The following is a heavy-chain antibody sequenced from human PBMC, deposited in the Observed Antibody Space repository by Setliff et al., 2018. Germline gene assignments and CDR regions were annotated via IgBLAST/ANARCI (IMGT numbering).Heavy chain of an antibody. Sequence: GSLRLSCAASGFTFNSYNMDWVRQAPGKGLEWVAVIRFDGSNKNYADSVKGRFTISRDNSENTLYLQMNSLRAEDSAMYYCAKSITMIVGGAFDVWGQGTMVTVSS. CDR1: GFTFNSYN. CDR2: IRFDGSNK. V-gene: IGHV3-30*02. D-gene: IGHD3-22*01. J-gene: IGHJ3*01. CDR3: AKSITMIVGGAFDV.